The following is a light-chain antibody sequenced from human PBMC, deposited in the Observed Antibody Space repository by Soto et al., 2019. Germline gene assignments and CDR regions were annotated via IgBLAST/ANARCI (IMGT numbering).Light chain of an antibody. CDR3: QQYNNWPPCT. V-gene: IGKV3-15*01. CDR2: ETS. Sequence: EIVMTQSPGTLSVSPGESATLSCRASQNIRSNLAWYQQKPGQAPRLLIYETSTRAPGIPARFSGSGSGTEFTLTISSLHSEEFAGYHCQQYNNWPPCTVGPGTKGDSK. J-gene: IGKJ3*01. CDR1: QNIRSN.